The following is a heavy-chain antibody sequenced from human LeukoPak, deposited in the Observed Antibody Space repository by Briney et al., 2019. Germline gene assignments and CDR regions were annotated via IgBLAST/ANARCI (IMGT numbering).Heavy chain of an antibody. V-gene: IGHV4-39*07. D-gene: IGHD3-10*01. Sequence: SETLSLTCTVSGGSISSSSYYWGWIRQPPGKGLEWIGSIYYSGSTYYNPSLKSRVTISVDTSKNQFSLKLSSVTAADTAVYYCASTDVITMVRGVILTDPYFDYWGRGTLVTVSS. CDR2: IYYSGST. CDR1: GGSISSSSYY. J-gene: IGHJ4*02. CDR3: ASTDVITMVRGVILTDPYFDY.